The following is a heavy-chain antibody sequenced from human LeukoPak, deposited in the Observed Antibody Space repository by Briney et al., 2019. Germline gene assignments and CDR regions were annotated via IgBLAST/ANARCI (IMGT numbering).Heavy chain of an antibody. V-gene: IGHV1-46*03. J-gene: IGHJ3*02. CDR1: GYTFTSYY. CDR2: INPSGGST. CDR3: ALVGATVLNAFDI. Sequence: ASVKVSCKASGYTFTSYYMHWVRQAPGQGLEWMGIINPSGGSTSYAQKFQGRVTMTRDTSTSTVYMELSSLRSEDTAAYYCALVGATVLNAFDIWGQGTMVTVSS. D-gene: IGHD1-26*01.